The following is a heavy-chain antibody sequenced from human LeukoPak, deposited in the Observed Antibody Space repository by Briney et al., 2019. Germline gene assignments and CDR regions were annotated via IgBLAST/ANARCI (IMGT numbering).Heavy chain of an antibody. Sequence: SETLSLTCTVSGGSISSYYWSWIRQPPGKGLEWIGYIYYSGSTNYNPSLKSRVTISVDTAKNQFSLKLRSVTAADTAVYYCARARSAAGTPFEPWGQGTLVTVSS. J-gene: IGHJ5*02. V-gene: IGHV4-59*01. CDR3: ARARSAAGTPFEP. CDR1: GGSISSYY. CDR2: IYYSGST. D-gene: IGHD6-13*01.